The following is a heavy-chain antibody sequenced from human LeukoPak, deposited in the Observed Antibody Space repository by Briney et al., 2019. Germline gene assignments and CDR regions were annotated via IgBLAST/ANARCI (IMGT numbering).Heavy chain of an antibody. Sequence: PSETLSLTCTVSGGSISSYYWSWIRQPPGKGLEWIGYIYYSGSTNYNPSLKSRVIISIDTSKNQFSLKLNSVTAADTAVYYCARVRVYYFDYWGQGTLVTVSS. J-gene: IGHJ4*02. CDR1: GGSISSYY. V-gene: IGHV4-59*01. CDR3: ARVRVYYFDY. CDR2: IYYSGST.